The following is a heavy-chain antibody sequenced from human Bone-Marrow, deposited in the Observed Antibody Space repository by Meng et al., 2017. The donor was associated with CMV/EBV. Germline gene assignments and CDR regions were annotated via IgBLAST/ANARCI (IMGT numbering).Heavy chain of an antibody. J-gene: IGHJ3*02. V-gene: IGHV4-59*01. Sequence: SETLSLTCTVSGGSINNYYWSWIRQPPGRGLEWIGYISYTGSPNYNPSLKSRVTISVDTSKNQFSLKLSSVTAADTAVYYCASEYYCSSTSCSGAFDIWGQGTMVTVSS. D-gene: IGHD2-2*01. CDR1: GGSINNYY. CDR2: ISYTGSP. CDR3: ASEYYCSSTSCSGAFDI.